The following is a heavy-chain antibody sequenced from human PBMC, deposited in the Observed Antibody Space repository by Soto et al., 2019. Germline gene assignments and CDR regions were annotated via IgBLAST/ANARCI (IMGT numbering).Heavy chain of an antibody. D-gene: IGHD3-10*01. V-gene: IGHV5-51*01. Sequence: LGESLKISCKGSGYSFTSYWIGWVRQMPGKGLEWMGIIYPGDSDTRYSPSFQGQVTISADKSISTAYLQWSSLKASDTAMYYCARGSTYYYGSGSYYRDAFDIWGQGTMVTVSS. CDR3: ARGSTYYYGSGSYYRDAFDI. CDR2: IYPGDSDT. J-gene: IGHJ3*02. CDR1: GYSFTSYW.